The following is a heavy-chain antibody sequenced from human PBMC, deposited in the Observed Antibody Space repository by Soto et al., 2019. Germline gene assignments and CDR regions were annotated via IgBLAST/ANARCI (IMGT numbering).Heavy chain of an antibody. CDR1: GDSINNAEYY. Sequence: QVQLQESGPGLVKPSQTLSFKCSVSGDSINNAEYYWSWIRQHAGQGLEWIGYIYYSGTTYYNPSLKSRITISIDTSKNQFSLEMSSVTAADTAVYYCARVRGHAFDIRGQGTMVTVSS. V-gene: IGHV4-31*03. CDR2: IYYSGTT. CDR3: ARVRGHAFDI. D-gene: IGHD3-10*01. J-gene: IGHJ3*02.